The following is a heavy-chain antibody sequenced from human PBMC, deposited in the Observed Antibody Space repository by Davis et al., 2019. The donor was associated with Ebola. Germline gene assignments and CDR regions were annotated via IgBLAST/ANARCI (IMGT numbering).Heavy chain of an antibody. CDR1: GFTFSSYA. V-gene: IGHV3-23*01. Sequence: GESLKISCAASGFTFSSYAMSWVRQAPGKGLEWVSAISGSGGSTYYADSVKGRFTISRDNSKNTLYLQMNSLRAEDTAVYYCAKDKGAAAGFAFDYWGQGTLVTVSS. CDR3: AKDKGAAAGFAFDY. D-gene: IGHD6-13*01. J-gene: IGHJ4*02. CDR2: ISGSGGST.